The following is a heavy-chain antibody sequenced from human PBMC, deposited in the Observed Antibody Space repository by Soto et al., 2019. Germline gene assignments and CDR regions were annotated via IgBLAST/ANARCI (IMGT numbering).Heavy chain of an antibody. Sequence: GGSLRLSCAASGFSFKDYVMHWVRQAPGKGLEWVAVISYDGSNNNYADSVKGRFTISRDNSKNTLYLQMNSLRVEDTAVYYCARDWRILVYSVEYFEHWGQGTLVTVS. V-gene: IGHV3-30-3*01. D-gene: IGHD6-13*01. CDR1: GFSFKDYV. CDR3: ARDWRILVYSVEYFEH. J-gene: IGHJ1*01. CDR2: ISYDGSNN.